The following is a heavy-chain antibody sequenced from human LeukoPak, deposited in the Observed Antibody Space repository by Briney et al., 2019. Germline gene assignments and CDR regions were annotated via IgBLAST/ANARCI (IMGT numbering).Heavy chain of an antibody. CDR3: ARVSTVTLLDV. CDR2: ISAYNGNT. V-gene: IGHV1-18*01. CDR1: CSPFSTYG. J-gene: IGHJ6*04. Sequence: APGEGSCKASCSPFSTYGISRGRQAPGQRREWMGWISAYNGNTNYAQKLQGRVTMTTDTSTSTAYMELRSLRSDDTAVYYCARVSTVTLLDVWGKGTTVTVSS. D-gene: IGHD4-17*01.